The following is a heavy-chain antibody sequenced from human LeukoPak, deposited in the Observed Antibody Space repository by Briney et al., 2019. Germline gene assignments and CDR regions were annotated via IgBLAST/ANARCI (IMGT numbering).Heavy chain of an antibody. D-gene: IGHD3-22*01. Sequence: SETLSLTCTVSGRSIIIYHWGWIRQPPGKGGEWIGFIYSSGSTKYNPSLTSGVTISLDTSKKQISLKLISVTAADTAVYYCARTPNDGSGYYVFWGQGTLVTVSS. CDR1: GRSIIIYH. CDR2: IYSSGST. CDR3: ARTPNDGSGYYVF. V-gene: IGHV4-59*01. J-gene: IGHJ4*02.